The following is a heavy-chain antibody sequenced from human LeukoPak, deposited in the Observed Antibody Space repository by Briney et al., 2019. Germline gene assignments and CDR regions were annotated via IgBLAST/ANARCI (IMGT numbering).Heavy chain of an antibody. Sequence: SGTLSLTCAVSGGSISSSNWWSWVRQPPGKGLEWIGEIYHSGSTNYNPSLKSRVTISVDKSKNQFSLKLSSVTAADTAVYYCARAAGEYYDILTGRETFDYWGQGTLVTVSS. CDR3: ARAAGEYYDILTGRETFDY. V-gene: IGHV4-4*02. CDR1: GGSISSSNW. D-gene: IGHD3-9*01. CDR2: IYHSGST. J-gene: IGHJ4*02.